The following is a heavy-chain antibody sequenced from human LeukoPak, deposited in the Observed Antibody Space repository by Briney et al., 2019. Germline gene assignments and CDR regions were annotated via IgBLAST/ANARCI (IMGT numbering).Heavy chain of an antibody. V-gene: IGHV3-11*01. D-gene: IGHD6-13*01. CDR3: ARDKARYSSSWYWFDP. Sequence: KPGGSLRLSCAASGFTFSDYYMSWIRQAPGKGLEWVSYISSSGSTIYYADSVKGRFTISRDNAKNSLYLQMNSLRAEDTAVYYCARDKARYSSSWYWFDPWGQGTLVTVSS. CDR2: ISSSGSTI. CDR1: GFTFSDYY. J-gene: IGHJ5*02.